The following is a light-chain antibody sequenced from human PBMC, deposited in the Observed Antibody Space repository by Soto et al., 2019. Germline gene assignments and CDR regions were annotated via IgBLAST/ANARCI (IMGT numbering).Light chain of an antibody. CDR2: EVS. J-gene: IGLJ1*01. CDR3: SSYTSSDTLYV. V-gene: IGLV2-14*01. Sequence: QSALTQPASVSGSPGQSITISCTGTSSDVGGYNYVSWYQQHPGKAPKVMIYEVSNRPSGVSNRFSGSKSGNTASLTISGLQAEDEADYYCSSYTSSDTLYVFGTGT. CDR1: SSDVGGYNY.